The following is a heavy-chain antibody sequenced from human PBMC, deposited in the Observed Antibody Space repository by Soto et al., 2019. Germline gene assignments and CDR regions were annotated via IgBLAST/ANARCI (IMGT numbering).Heavy chain of an antibody. CDR3: ARIVSGRDYGDSIDC. Sequence: EVQLVESGGGLVQPGGSLRLSCAASGFTFSSYWMSWVRQAPGKGLEWVANIKQDGSEKYYVDSVKGRFTISRDNAKNSLYLQMNSLRAEDTAVYYCARIVSGRDYGDSIDCWGRGTLVTVSS. CDR2: IKQDGSEK. D-gene: IGHD4-17*01. CDR1: GFTFSSYW. V-gene: IGHV3-7*03. J-gene: IGHJ4*02.